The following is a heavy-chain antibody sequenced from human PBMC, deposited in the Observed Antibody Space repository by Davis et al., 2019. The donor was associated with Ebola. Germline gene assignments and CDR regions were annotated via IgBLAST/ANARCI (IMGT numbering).Heavy chain of an antibody. D-gene: IGHD5-18*01. CDR1: GYTFTSYA. CDR2: INAGNGNT. V-gene: IGHV1-3*01. J-gene: IGHJ4*02. Sequence: ASVKVSCKASGYTFTSYAMHWVRQAPAQRLEWMGWINAGNGNTKYSQKFQGRVTITRDTSASTAYMELSSLISEDTAVYYCARSQDTAMGGAFDYWGQGTLVTVSS. CDR3: ARSQDTAMGGAFDY.